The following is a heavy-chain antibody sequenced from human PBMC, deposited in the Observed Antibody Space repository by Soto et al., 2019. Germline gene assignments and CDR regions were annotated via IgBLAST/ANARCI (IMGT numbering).Heavy chain of an antibody. CDR3: ARRRASDYGGNHHPYYFDR. CDR1: GASIITDNYF. CDR2: ISYSGRA. J-gene: IGHJ4*02. D-gene: IGHD4-17*01. V-gene: IGHV4-39*01. Sequence: LSLTCTVSGASIITDNYFWVWIRQSPRRGLELIGSISYSGRAYDNPSLQSRVTISIDASKNQFSLKLTSVTTADTAVYYCARRRASDYGGNHHPYYFDRWGQGALVTVSS.